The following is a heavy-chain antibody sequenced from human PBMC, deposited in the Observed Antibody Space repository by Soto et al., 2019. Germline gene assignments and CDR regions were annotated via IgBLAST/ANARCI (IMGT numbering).Heavy chain of an antibody. CDR1: GGSFSGYY. J-gene: IGHJ5*02. CDR2: INHSGST. D-gene: IGHD6-6*01. CDR3: ATDPSSIAVPGCFAP. Sequence: SETLSLTCAVYGGSFSGYYWSWLRQPPGKGLEWIGEINHSGSTNYNPSLKSRVTISVDTSKNQFSLKLSSVTAADTAVYYCATDPSSIAVPGCFAPWGQGTLVTVS. V-gene: IGHV4-34*01.